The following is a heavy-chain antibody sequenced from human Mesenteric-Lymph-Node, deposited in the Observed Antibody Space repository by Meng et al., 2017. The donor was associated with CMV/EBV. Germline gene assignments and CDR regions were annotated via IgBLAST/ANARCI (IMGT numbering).Heavy chain of an antibody. Sequence: YTFTGYDINWVRQATGQGLEWMGWMNPNNGDTGYAEKFQGRVTMTRNTSIGTAYMELSSLRSEDTAVYYCAQTSSDFWSGYYGNWFDPWGQGTLVTVSS. CDR2: MNPNNGDT. D-gene: IGHD3-3*01. V-gene: IGHV1-8*01. CDR1: YTFTGYD. CDR3: AQTSSDFWSGYYGNWFDP. J-gene: IGHJ5*02.